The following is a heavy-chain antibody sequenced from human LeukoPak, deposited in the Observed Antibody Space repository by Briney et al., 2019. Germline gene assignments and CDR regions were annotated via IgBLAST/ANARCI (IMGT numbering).Heavy chain of an antibody. J-gene: IGHJ5*02. D-gene: IGHD3-3*01. CDR1: GYTFTSYD. Sequence: GASVKVSCKASGYTFTSYDINWVRQATGQGLEWMGWMNPNGGNTGYAQKFQGRVTITRNTSISTAYMELSSLRSEDTAVYYCARAPLRFLEWYLNWFDPWGQGTLVTVSS. CDR3: ARAPLRFLEWYLNWFDP. CDR2: MNPNGGNT. V-gene: IGHV1-8*03.